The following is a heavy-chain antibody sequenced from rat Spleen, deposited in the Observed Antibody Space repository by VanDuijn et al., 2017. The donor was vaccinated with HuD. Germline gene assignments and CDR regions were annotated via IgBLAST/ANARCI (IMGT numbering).Heavy chain of an antibody. CDR3: ARDFGNYPYYFDY. Sequence: QVQLKESGPGLVQPSQTLSLTCTVSGFSLTSYGVSWVRQPPGKGLGWMGVIWGNGNTNYNSALKSRPSISRDTSKTQVYLKMNSLQTEDTATYYCARDFGNYPYYFDYWGQGVMVTVSS. V-gene: IGHV2-13*01. J-gene: IGHJ2*01. D-gene: IGHD1-4*01. CDR1: GFSLTSYG. CDR2: IWGNGNT.